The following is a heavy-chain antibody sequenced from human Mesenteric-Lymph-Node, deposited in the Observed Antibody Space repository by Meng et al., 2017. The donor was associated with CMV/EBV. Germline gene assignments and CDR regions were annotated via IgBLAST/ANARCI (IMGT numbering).Heavy chain of an antibody. V-gene: IGHV1-18*01. Sequence: YGISWVRQAPGQGLEWMGWISAYNGNTNYAQKLQGRVTMTTDTSTSTAYMELRSLRSDDTAVYYCARGSGNYYGSGLENYYYGMDVWGQGTTVTVSS. D-gene: IGHD3-10*01. CDR1: YG. CDR3: ARGSGNYYGSGLENYYYGMDV. J-gene: IGHJ6*02. CDR2: ISAYNGNT.